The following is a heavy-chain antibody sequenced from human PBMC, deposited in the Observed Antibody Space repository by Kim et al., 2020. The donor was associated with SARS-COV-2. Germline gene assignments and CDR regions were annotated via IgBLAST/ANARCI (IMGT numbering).Heavy chain of an antibody. CDR2: INHSGST. D-gene: IGHD6-6*01. Sequence: SETLSLTCAVYGGSFSGYYWSWIRQPPGKGLEWIGEINHSGSTNYNPSLKSRVTISVDTSKNQFSLKLSSVTAADTAVYYCARGSAWQLVRYYYGMDVWGQGTTVTVSS. J-gene: IGHJ6*02. CDR1: GGSFSGYY. V-gene: IGHV4-34*01. CDR3: ARGSAWQLVRYYYGMDV.